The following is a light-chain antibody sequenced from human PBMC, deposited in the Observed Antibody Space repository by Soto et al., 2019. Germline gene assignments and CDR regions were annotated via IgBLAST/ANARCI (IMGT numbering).Light chain of an antibody. Sequence: IVMTQSPGTLSLSPGETATLSRRASQSVSSNYVAWFHQKPGQAPRLLIYGASSRATGVPDRFSASGSGTDFTLTISRLEPEDFAVYYCQKYGRSPFTFGPGNKGDIK. CDR1: QSVSSNY. J-gene: IGKJ3*01. V-gene: IGKV3-20*01. CDR2: GAS. CDR3: QKYGRSPFT.